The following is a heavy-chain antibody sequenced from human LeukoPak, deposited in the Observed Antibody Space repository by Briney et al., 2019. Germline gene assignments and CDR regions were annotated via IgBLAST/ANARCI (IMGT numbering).Heavy chain of an antibody. Sequence: SETLSLTCTVSGGSISSSSYYWGWIRQPPGKGLEWIGSIYYSGSTYYNPSLKSRVTISVDTSKNQVSLKLSSVTAADTAVYYCARLQGGYYDILTGTRDGDVFDYWGQGTLVTVSS. CDR1: GGSISSSSYY. D-gene: IGHD3-9*01. J-gene: IGHJ4*02. CDR2: IYYSGST. V-gene: IGHV4-39*01. CDR3: ARLQGGYYDILTGTRDGDVFDY.